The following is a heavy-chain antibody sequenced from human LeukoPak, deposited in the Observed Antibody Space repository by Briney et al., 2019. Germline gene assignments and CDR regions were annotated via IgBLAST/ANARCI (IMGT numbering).Heavy chain of an antibody. CDR3: ARDHPSSSWYRGYYFDY. CDR1: GFTFSSYS. D-gene: IGHD6-13*01. V-gene: IGHV3-21*01. Sequence: GGSLRLSCAASGFTFSSYSMNWVRQAPGKGLEWVSSISSSSSYIYYADSVKGRFTISRDNAKNPLYLQMNSLRAEDTAVYYCARDHPSSSWYRGYYFDYWGQGTLVTVSP. CDR2: ISSSSSYI. J-gene: IGHJ4*02.